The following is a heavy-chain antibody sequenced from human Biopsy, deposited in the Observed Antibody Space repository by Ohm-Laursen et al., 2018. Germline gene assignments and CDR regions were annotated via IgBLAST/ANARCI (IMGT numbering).Heavy chain of an antibody. CDR3: ARPLRGGEYEGFDL. D-gene: IGHD4-17*01. CDR1: DGSINSNDYY. Sequence: GTLSLTCIVSDGSINSNDYYWGWIRQAPGKGLEWLGSVHYSGAPYYNPPLTSRATISVDTPKNQFFQMLRAAAAADTAVYYCARPLRGGEYEGFDLWGPGTMVSVSP. CDR2: VHYSGAP. J-gene: IGHJ3*01. V-gene: IGHV4-39*01.